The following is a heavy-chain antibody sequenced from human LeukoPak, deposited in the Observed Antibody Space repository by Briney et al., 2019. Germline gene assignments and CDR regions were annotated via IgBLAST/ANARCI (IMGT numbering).Heavy chain of an antibody. CDR3: ARDVSEYPYPEVTLDY. J-gene: IGHJ4*02. CDR2: ISYDGSNK. V-gene: IGHV3-30*03. D-gene: IGHD2-15*01. Sequence: PGGSLRLSCAASGFTFSSYGMHWVRQAPGKGLGWVAVISYDGSNKYYADSVKGRFTISRDNAKNSLFLQMSSLRAEDTAVYYCARDVSEYPYPEVTLDYWGQGTLVTVSS. CDR1: GFTFSSYG.